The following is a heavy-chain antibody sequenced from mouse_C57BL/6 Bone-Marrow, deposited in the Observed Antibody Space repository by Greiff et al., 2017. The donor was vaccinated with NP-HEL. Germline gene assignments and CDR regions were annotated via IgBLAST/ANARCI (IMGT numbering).Heavy chain of an antibody. V-gene: IGHV14-4*01. CDR1: GFNIKDDY. CDR3: TTGIVSYFDY. CDR2: IDPENGDT. J-gene: IGHJ2*01. Sequence: EVQLVESGAELVRPGASVKLSCTASGFNIKDDYMHWVKQRPEQGLEWIGWIDPENGDTEYASKFQGKATITADTSSNTAYLQLSSLTSEDTAVYYCTTGIVSYFDYWGQGTTLTVSS. D-gene: IGHD2-5*01.